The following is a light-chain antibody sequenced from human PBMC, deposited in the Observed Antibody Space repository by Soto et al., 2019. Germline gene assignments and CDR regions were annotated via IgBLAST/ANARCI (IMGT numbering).Light chain of an antibody. CDR2: AAS. V-gene: IGKV3-20*01. CDR3: QRYGSAPRT. J-gene: IGKJ1*01. Sequence: EVVLTQSPGTLSLSPGERATLSCRANLSINKNYLAWYQQKPGQAPRLLIYAASSRATGIPDRFSGGGSGTNFTLTIGRLAPEDFAVYYWQRYGSAPRTCGQGTKVEVK. CDR1: LSINKNY.